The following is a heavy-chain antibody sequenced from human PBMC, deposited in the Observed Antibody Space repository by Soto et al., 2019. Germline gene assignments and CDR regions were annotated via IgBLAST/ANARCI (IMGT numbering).Heavy chain of an antibody. Sequence: QVQLQESGPGLVKPSQTLSLTCSVSVDSISRIDYYWTWIRQHPEKGLEWIGNIYFRGNTYYSPSLESRLTISVDTSKNQFSLKLTSVTAADTAVYYCAREGGSYDSGGYLIRGAFDIWGQGTMVTVSS. D-gene: IGHD3-22*01. V-gene: IGHV4-31*03. J-gene: IGHJ3*02. CDR1: VDSISRIDYY. CDR2: IYFRGNT. CDR3: AREGGSYDSGGYLIRGAFDI.